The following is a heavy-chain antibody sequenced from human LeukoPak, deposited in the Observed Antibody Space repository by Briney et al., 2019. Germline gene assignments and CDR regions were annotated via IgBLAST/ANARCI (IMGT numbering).Heavy chain of an antibody. CDR3: ARRRCIAVASRLFDI. CDR2: IYYSGST. V-gene: IGHV4-39*01. CDR1: GGSISSSSYY. Sequence: PSETLSLTCTVSGGSISSSSYYWGWIRQPPGKGLEWIGSIYYSGSTYYNPSLKSRVTISVDTSKNQFSLKLSSVTAADTAVDYCARRRCIAVASRLFDIWGQGTMVTVSS. D-gene: IGHD6-19*01. J-gene: IGHJ3*02.